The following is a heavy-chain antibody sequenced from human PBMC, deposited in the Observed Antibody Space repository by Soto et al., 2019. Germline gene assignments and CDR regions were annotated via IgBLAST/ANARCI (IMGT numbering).Heavy chain of an antibody. Sequence: GAPVKVSCKASDYNFKVYGISWVRQTPGQGLEWMGWINVHDGNTNFGEKFKGRITLTTDKSTDTAYTELWNLRVDDTAMYYCARADYGENNWLDPWGPGTQVTVSS. D-gene: IGHD4-17*01. CDR1: DYNFKVYG. CDR2: INVHDGNT. J-gene: IGHJ5*02. CDR3: ARADYGENNWLDP. V-gene: IGHV1-18*01.